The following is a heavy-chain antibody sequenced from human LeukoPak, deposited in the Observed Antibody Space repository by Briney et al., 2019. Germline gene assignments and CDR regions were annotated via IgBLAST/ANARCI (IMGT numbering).Heavy chain of an antibody. D-gene: IGHD3-22*01. CDR1: GYTFTDYW. Sequence: NRGESLKISCKGSGYTFTDYWIGWVRQMPGKGLEWMGIIYPDDSDTRYSPSFQGQVTISADKSISTAYLQWSSLKASDTAMYYCARPSRDTTGFSEHLFDSWGQGTLVTVSS. J-gene: IGHJ4*02. V-gene: IGHV5-51*01. CDR3: ARPSRDTTGFSEHLFDS. CDR2: IYPDDSDT.